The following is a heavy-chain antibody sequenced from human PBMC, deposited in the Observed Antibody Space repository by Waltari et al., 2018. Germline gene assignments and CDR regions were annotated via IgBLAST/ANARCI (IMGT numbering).Heavy chain of an antibody. V-gene: IGHV3-23*01. CDR3: AKSDRATIFGVVIIGDAFDI. Sequence: EVQLLESGGGLVQPGGSLRLSCAASGFTFSSYAMSWVRQAPGKGLEWVSAISGSGGSTYYADSVKGLFTISRDNSKNTLYLQMNSLRAEDTAVYYCAKSDRATIFGVVIIGDAFDIWGQGTMVTVSS. J-gene: IGHJ3*02. D-gene: IGHD3-3*01. CDR2: ISGSGGST. CDR1: GFTFSSYA.